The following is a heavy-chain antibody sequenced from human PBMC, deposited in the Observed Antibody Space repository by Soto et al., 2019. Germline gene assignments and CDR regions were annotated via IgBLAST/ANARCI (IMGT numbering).Heavy chain of an antibody. CDR1: GGSVRSGNHF. CDR2: MYYTGVT. Sequence: SETLSLTCSVSGGSVRSGNHFWNWIRQPPGRGLKWLGYMYYTGVTNYNPSLKSRVSMSVDTSKDQFSLNLTSLTAADTAVYYCARGGEPLGYYGLDVWGQGTTVTVSS. CDR3: ARGGEPLGYYGLDV. V-gene: IGHV4-61*01. J-gene: IGHJ6*02.